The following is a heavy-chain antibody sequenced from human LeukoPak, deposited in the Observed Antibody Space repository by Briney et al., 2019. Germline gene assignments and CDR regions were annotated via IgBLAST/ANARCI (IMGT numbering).Heavy chain of an antibody. CDR2: INHSGST. CDR3: ARSMGYGSGSYYRPDYYFDY. CDR1: GGSFSGYY. J-gene: IGHJ4*02. Sequence: SETLSLTCAVYGGSFSGYYWSWIRQPPGKGLEWIGEINHSGSTNYNPSLKSRVTISVGTSKNQFSLKLSSVTAADTAVYYCARSMGYGSGSYYRPDYYFDYWGQGTLVTVSS. V-gene: IGHV4-34*01. D-gene: IGHD3-10*01.